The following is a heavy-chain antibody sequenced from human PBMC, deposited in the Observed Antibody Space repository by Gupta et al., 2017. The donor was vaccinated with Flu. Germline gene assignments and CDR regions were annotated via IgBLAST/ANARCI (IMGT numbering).Heavy chain of an antibody. Sequence: QLQLQESGPGLVKPSETLSLTCIVSGGSISRNSYYWGWIRQPPGKGLEWIGSIYYSGNTYYNPSLKSRVTISVDTSKNQFSLNLNSVTATDTAVYYCGRHFVGYCSGGSCYDENDYWGQGTLVTVSS. CDR2: IYYSGNT. CDR3: GRHFVGYCSGGSCYDENDY. D-gene: IGHD2-15*01. V-gene: IGHV4-39*01. J-gene: IGHJ4*02. CDR1: GGSISRNSYY.